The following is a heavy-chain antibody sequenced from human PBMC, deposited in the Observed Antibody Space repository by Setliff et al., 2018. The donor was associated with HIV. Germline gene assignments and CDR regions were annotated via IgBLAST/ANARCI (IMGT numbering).Heavy chain of an antibody. CDR3: VRDSAASVWVGASVYYFDF. CDR1: GFTFNTYT. J-gene: IGHJ4*02. Sequence: GGSLRLSCAASGFTFNTYTMNWVRQAPGKGLEWLSYISDTSATISYADSVKGRFTISRDNAKSALYLHMNNLSVDDTAVYYCVRDSAASVWVGASVYYFDFWGQGIQVTVSS. CDR2: ISDTSATI. D-gene: IGHD1-26*01. V-gene: IGHV3-48*04.